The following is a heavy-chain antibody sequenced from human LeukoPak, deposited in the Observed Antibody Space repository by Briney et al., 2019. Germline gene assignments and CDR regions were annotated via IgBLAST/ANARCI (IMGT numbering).Heavy chain of an antibody. Sequence: GGSLRLSCAASGFTFSSYWMSWVRQAPGKGLEWVANIKQDGSEKYYVDSVKGRFTIPRDNAKNSLYLQMNSLRAEDTAVYYCATLIDSSGWEPPDYWGQGTLVTVSS. CDR1: GFTFSSYW. J-gene: IGHJ4*02. CDR3: ATLIDSSGWEPPDY. V-gene: IGHV3-7*03. CDR2: IKQDGSEK. D-gene: IGHD6-19*01.